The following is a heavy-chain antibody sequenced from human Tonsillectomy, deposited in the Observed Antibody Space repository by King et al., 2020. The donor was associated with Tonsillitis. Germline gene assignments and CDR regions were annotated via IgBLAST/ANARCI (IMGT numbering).Heavy chain of an antibody. CDR1: GGSISSSNW. J-gene: IGHJ3*02. CDR3: ARDRMIAFGGPGAPHAFDI. D-gene: IGHD3-16*01. V-gene: IGHV4-4*02. Sequence: VQLQESGPGLVKPSGTLSLTCAVSGGSISSSNWWSWVRQPPGKGLEWIGEIYHSGTTNYKPSLKSRVSISVDQSKNHFSLKLTSVTAADTAVYYCARDRMIAFGGPGAPHAFDIWGQGTMVTVSS. CDR2: IYHSGTT.